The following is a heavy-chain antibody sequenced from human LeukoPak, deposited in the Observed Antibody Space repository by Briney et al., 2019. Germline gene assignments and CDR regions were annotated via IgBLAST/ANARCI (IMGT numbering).Heavy chain of an antibody. J-gene: IGHJ3*02. V-gene: IGHV4-61*05. D-gene: IGHD3-10*01. CDR2: IYTSGST. Sequence: PSETLSLTCTVSGGSISSSSYYWGWIRQPPGKGLEWIGRIYTSGSTNYNPSLKSRVTMSVDTSKNQFSLKLSSVTAADTAVYYCARGLRSRSPVRGAIPGAFDIWGQGTMVTVSS. CDR3: ARGLRSRSPVRGAIPGAFDI. CDR1: GGSISSSSYY.